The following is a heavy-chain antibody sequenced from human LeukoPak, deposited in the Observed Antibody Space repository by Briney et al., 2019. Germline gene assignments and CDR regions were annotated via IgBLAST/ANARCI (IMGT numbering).Heavy chain of an antibody. CDR1: GFTFSSYA. CDR2: ISATGGRT. CDR3: AKVGRRDSSSWYVFYFDY. Sequence: PGGSLRLSRAAYGFTFSSYAMSWVRQAPGKGLEWVSTISATGGRTNYADSVKGRFTISRDNSKNTLYLQMNSLRAEDTAVYYCAKVGRRDSSSWYVFYFDYWGQGTLVTVSS. V-gene: IGHV3-23*01. D-gene: IGHD6-13*01. J-gene: IGHJ4*02.